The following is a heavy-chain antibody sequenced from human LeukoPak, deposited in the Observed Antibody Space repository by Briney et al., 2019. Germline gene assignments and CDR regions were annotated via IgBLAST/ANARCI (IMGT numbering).Heavy chain of an antibody. V-gene: IGHV4-59*01. Sequence: SETLSLTCTISGGSISNYYGSWIRQPPGKGLEWIGYISYSGFTKYNPSLQSRVTISVDTSKNQFSLRLSSVTAADTAMNYCARSAVATAAGLDYWGQGTLVTVSS. CDR1: GGSISNYY. J-gene: IGHJ4*02. CDR3: ARSAVATAAGLDY. CDR2: ISYSGFT. D-gene: IGHD4-23*01.